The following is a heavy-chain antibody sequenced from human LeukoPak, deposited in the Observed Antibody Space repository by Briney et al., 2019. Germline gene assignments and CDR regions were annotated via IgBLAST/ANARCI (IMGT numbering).Heavy chain of an antibody. CDR2: INSDGSSA. J-gene: IGHJ4*02. V-gene: IGHV3-74*01. D-gene: IGHD3-3*01. CDR1: GFTFSSYW. CDR3: ASDFWSGYYTPMGVNY. Sequence: GGSLRLSCAASGFTFSSYWMHWVRQAPGKGLVWVSRINSDGSSASYADSVKGRFTISRDNAKNTLYLQMNSLRAEDTAVYYCASDFWSGYYTPMGVNYWGQGTLVTVSS.